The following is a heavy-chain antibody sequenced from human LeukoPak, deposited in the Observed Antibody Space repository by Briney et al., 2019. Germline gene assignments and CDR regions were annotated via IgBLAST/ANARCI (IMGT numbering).Heavy chain of an antibody. J-gene: IGHJ4*02. CDR2: IKYDGTEM. D-gene: IGHD3-22*01. CDR3: ARDFYDTSGYYYDY. Sequence: GGSLRLSCAASEFTFSNYYMTWVRQAPGRGLEWVANIKYDGTEMDYVDSVEGRFTISRDNAKNSLYLQMNSLRAEDTAVYYCARDFYDTSGYYYDYWGQGTLVTVSS. CDR1: EFTFSNYY. V-gene: IGHV3-7*01.